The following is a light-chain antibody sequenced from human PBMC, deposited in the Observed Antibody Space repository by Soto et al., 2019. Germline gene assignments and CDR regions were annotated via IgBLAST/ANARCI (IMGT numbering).Light chain of an antibody. CDR3: QQYNNWPRT. V-gene: IGKV3-15*01. J-gene: IGKJ1*01. CDR2: GTS. Sequence: EIVVTQSPATLSVSPGERATLSCRASQSVSNNLAWYQQKPGQAPRLLIYGTSTRATGIPARFSGSGSGTEFTLTITSLQSEEFAVYYCQQYNNWPRTFGQGTKVEVK. CDR1: QSVSNN.